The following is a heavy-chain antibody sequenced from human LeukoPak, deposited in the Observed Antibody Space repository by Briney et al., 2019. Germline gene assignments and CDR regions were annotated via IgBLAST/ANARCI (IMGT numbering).Heavy chain of an antibody. Sequence: SETLSLTCTVSGGSISSSSYYCGWIRQPPGKGLEWIGSIYYSGSTYYNPSLKSRVTISVDTSKNQFSLKLSSVTAADTAVYYCAGLWSGYYSYFDYWGQGTLVTVSS. CDR2: IYYSGST. V-gene: IGHV4-39*07. J-gene: IGHJ4*02. D-gene: IGHD3-3*01. CDR1: GGSISSSSYY. CDR3: AGLWSGYYSYFDY.